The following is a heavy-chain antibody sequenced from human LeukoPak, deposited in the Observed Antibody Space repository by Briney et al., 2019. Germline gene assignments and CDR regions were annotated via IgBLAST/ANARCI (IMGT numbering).Heavy chain of an antibody. V-gene: IGHV3-23*01. J-gene: IGHJ4*02. CDR3: ARNSPGSGGTIDY. CDR1: GFTFTNYA. Sequence: PGGSLRLSCAASGFTFTNYAMAWVRQAPGKGLEWVSGISATGGSRDYADSVKGRFTISRDNAKNSLYLQMNSLRAEDTAVYYCARNSPGSGGTIDYWGQGTLVTVSS. CDR2: ISATGGSR. D-gene: IGHD2-15*01.